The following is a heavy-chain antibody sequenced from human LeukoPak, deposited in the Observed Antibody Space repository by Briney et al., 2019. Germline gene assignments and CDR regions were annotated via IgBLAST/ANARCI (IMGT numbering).Heavy chain of an antibody. Sequence: GGSLRLSCAASGFTFGGYWMSWVRQAPGKGLEWVANMKQDGSEEYYVDSVKGRFSVSRDNGKNSLYLQMNGLRVEDTAVYYCARLRIGNSGNYCNDYWGQGTLVTVSS. J-gene: IGHJ4*02. CDR3: ARLRIGNSGNYCNDY. D-gene: IGHD1-26*01. CDR2: MKQDGSEE. CDR1: GFTFGGYW. V-gene: IGHV3-7*01.